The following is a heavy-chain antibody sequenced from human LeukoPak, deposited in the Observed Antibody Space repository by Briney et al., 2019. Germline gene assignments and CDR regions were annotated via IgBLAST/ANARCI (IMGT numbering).Heavy chain of an antibody. CDR2: INHSGST. CDR3: AREVGYCSSTSCYGGYYYYYYMDV. Sequence: SETLSLTCAVYGGSFSGYYWSWIRQPPGKGLEWIGEINHSGSTDYNPSLKSRVTISVDTSKNQFSLKLSSVTAADTAVYYCAREVGYCSSTSCYGGYYYYYYMDVWGKGTTVTVSS. CDR1: GGSFSGYY. V-gene: IGHV4-34*01. J-gene: IGHJ6*03. D-gene: IGHD2-2*03.